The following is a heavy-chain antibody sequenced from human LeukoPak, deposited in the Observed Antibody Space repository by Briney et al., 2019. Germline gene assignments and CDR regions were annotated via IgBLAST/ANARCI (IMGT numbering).Heavy chain of an antibody. Sequence: GGSLRLSCAASGFTFSSYAMSWVRQAPGKGLEWVSAISGSGGNTYYADSVKGRFTISRDNSKNTLYLQMNSLRAEDTAVYYCAKDPIVVVVAAADGDYWGQGTLVTVSS. CDR1: GFTFSSYA. D-gene: IGHD2-15*01. CDR2: ISGSGGNT. J-gene: IGHJ4*02. V-gene: IGHV3-23*01. CDR3: AKDPIVVVVAAADGDY.